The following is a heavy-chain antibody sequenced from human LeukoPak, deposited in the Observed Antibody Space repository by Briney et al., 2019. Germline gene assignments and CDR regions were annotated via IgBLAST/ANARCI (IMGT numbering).Heavy chain of an antibody. CDR2: INHGAST. CDR1: GGSFSGYY. V-gene: IGHV4-34*01. Sequence: KTSETLSLTCAVSGGSFSGYYWYWIRQPPGKGLEWIGEINHGASTNYNPSLKSRATLSVDTSKNQFSLKLTSVTAADTAVYYCARGRTYYYDTSGYYPSIYYGMDVWGQGTTVIVSS. J-gene: IGHJ6*02. CDR3: ARGRTYYYDTSGYYPSIYYGMDV. D-gene: IGHD3-22*01.